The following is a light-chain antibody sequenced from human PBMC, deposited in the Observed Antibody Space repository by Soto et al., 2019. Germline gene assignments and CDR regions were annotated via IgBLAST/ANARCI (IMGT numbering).Light chain of an antibody. CDR1: QSVSSNY. CDR3: QQYGSSRT. CDR2: GAS. V-gene: IGKV3-20*01. Sequence: EIVLTQSPGTLSLSPGERATLSCRASQSVSSNYLAWYQQKPGLAPRLLIYGASSRATGIPDRFSGSGSGTDFTLTISRLEPEDFAVYYCQQYGSSRTFGQGTKVDIK. J-gene: IGKJ1*01.